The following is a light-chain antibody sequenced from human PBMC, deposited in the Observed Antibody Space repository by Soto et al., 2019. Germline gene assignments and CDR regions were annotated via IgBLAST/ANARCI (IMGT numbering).Light chain of an antibody. CDR1: SSDVGTHNR. CDR3: SSFTTSNTWV. CDR2: EVS. V-gene: IGLV2-18*02. Sequence: QSVLTQSPSVSGSPGQSVTISCTGTSSDVGTHNRVSWYQQSPGTAPKLMIYEVSNRPSGVPDRFSGSKSGNTASLTISGPQPEDESDYYCSSFTTSNTWVLGGGTKVTVL. J-gene: IGLJ3*02.